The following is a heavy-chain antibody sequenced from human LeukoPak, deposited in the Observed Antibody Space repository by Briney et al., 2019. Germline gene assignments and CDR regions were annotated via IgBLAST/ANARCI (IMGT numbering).Heavy chain of an antibody. J-gene: IGHJ6*03. V-gene: IGHV1-2*02. CDR1: GYTFTGYY. CDR3: ARDGGLVGATSMYYYMDV. Sequence: GASVKVSCKASGYTFTGYYMHWVRQAPGQGLEWMGWINPNSGGTNYAQKFQGRVTMTRDTSINTAYMELSRLRSDDTAVYYCARDGGLVGATSMYYYMDVWGKGTTVTVSS. D-gene: IGHD1-26*01. CDR2: INPNSGGT.